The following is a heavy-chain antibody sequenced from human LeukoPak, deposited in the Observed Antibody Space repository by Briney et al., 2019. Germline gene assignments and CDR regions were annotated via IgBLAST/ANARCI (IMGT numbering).Heavy chain of an antibody. CDR1: GYTFTSYG. D-gene: IGHD3-10*01. Sequence: ASVKVSCKASGYTFTSYGISWVRQPPGQGLEWMGWISAYNGNTNYAQKLQGRVTMTRDTAISTAYMELSRLRSDDTAVYYCGRGEERKYYYYYYYYYMDVWGKGTTVTISS. CDR2: ISAYNGNT. V-gene: IGHV1-18*01. CDR3: GRGEERKYYYYYYYYYMDV. J-gene: IGHJ6*03.